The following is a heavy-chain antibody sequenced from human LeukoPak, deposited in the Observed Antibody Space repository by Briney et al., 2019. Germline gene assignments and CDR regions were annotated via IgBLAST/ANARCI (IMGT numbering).Heavy chain of an antibody. CDR1: GGSMSHH. V-gene: IGHV4-59*11. CDR2: ISHTAST. D-gene: IGHD1-26*01. J-gene: IGHJ4*02. Sequence: SETLSLTCTVSGGSMSHHWSWIRQSPGKGLEWIGYISHTASTNYNPSLKSRVTLSIDTSKSQFSLKLSSVTAADTAVYYCARVGRYARTIDYWGQGTLVTVSS. CDR3: ARVGRYARTIDY.